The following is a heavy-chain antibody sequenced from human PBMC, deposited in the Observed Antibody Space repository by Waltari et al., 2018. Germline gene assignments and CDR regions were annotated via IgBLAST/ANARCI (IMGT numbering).Heavy chain of an antibody. Sequence: QITLKESGPTLVKATQTLTLTCTFSGFSLASHGVGVSWIRQPPGKALEWLALIYWDDLKRFRPSLKNRLSITNDTSTNQVVLSLTNMDPVDTGTYYCALHHATDWTLHDAFDVWGPGTMVTVSS. V-gene: IGHV2-5*02. CDR2: IYWDDLK. CDR3: ALHHATDWTLHDAFDV. J-gene: IGHJ3*01. D-gene: IGHD1-1*01. CDR1: GFSLASHGVG.